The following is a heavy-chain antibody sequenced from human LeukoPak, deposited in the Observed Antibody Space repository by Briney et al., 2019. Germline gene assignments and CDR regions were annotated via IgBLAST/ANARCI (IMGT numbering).Heavy chain of an antibody. CDR1: GFTFSSYA. J-gene: IGHJ4*02. CDR3: ARAAKWELLGCDY. D-gene: IGHD1-26*01. CDR2: ISYDGSNK. Sequence: PGGSLRLSCAASGFTFSSYAMHWVRQAPGKGLEWVAAISYDGSNKYYADSVKGRFTISRDNSKNTLYLQMNSLRAEDTAVYYCARAAKWELLGCDYWGQGTLVTVSS. V-gene: IGHV3-30-3*01.